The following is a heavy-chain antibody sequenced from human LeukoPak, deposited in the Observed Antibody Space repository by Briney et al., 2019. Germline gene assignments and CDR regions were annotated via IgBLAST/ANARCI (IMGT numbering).Heavy chain of an antibody. CDR1: GGSISSSNW. J-gene: IGHJ4*02. Sequence: SETLSLTCAVSGGSISSSNWWSWVRQPPGKGLEWIGEIYHSGSTYYNPSLKSRVTISLDTSKSHFSLKLTSVTAADTAVYYCARRYCSGGTCYGTYYFDSWGQGILVTVSS. CDR3: ARRYCSGGTCYGTYYFDS. D-gene: IGHD2-15*01. V-gene: IGHV4-4*02. CDR2: IYHSGST.